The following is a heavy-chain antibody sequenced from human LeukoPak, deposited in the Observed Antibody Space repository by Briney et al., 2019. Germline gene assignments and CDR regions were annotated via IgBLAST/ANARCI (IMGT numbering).Heavy chain of an antibody. D-gene: IGHD6-19*01. CDR1: GFTFSSYA. V-gene: IGHV3-7*03. J-gene: IGHJ4*02. CDR2: IKQDGSDR. CDR3: VRNLAVAGTCFDS. Sequence: GGSLRLSCAASGFTFSSYAMSWVRQAPGTGLEWVANIKQDGSDRNYVTSVRGRFTISRDNAESSLYLQMNSLRAEDTAVYYCVRNLAVAGTCFDSWGQGTLVTVSS.